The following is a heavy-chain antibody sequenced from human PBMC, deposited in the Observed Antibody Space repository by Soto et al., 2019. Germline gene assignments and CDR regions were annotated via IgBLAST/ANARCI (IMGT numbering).Heavy chain of an antibody. Sequence: SATRSLTSSVYGWSSSGYYLSWLRQPPGKGLEWIGEINHSGSTNYNPSLKSRVTISVDTSKNQFSLKLSSVTAADTAVYYCAREGPGRITIRRGWFDPWGQGTLVTVSS. D-gene: IGHD3-3*01. CDR3: AREGPGRITIRRGWFDP. CDR1: GWSSSGYY. J-gene: IGHJ5*02. V-gene: IGHV4-34*01. CDR2: INHSGST.